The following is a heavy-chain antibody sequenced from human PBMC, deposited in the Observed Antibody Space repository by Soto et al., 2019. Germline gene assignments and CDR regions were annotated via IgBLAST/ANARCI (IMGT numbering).Heavy chain of an antibody. CDR2: MSYDGSHI. CDR3: AREGIPTAAASRYLDY. CDR1: GFTFGSYA. D-gene: IGHD2-21*01. V-gene: IGHV3-30*04. J-gene: IGHJ4*02. Sequence: LRLSCAASGFTFGSYAMHWVRQAPGKGLEWVAFMSYDGSHIYYADSEKGRFTISRDNSKNTLYLQMNSLRPEDTSVYYCAREGIPTAAASRYLDYWGQGTLVTVS.